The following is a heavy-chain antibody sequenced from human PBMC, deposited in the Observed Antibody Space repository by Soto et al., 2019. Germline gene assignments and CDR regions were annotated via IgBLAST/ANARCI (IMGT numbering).Heavy chain of an antibody. CDR1: GSSISSYY. CDR2: IYYSGST. D-gene: IGHD3-22*01. J-gene: IGHJ4*02. V-gene: IGHV4-59*01. Sequence: PSETLSLTCTVSGSSISSYYWSWIRQPPGKGLERIGYIYYSGSTNYNPSLKSRVTISVDPSNNQFSLKLSSVTAADPAVYYCVRWRYGGGGYYSEYYFDYGGQGTLVNVST. CDR3: VRWRYGGGGYYSEYYFDY.